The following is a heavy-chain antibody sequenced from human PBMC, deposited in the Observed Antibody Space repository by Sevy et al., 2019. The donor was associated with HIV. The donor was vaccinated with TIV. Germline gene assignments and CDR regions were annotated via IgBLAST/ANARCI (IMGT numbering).Heavy chain of an antibody. J-gene: IGHJ4*02. CDR1: GFTFSSYG. CDR3: ARDKLPPVMVTMVRGALSYFFDY. D-gene: IGHD3-10*01. V-gene: IGHV3-33*01. CDR2: IWYDGTNK. Sequence: GGSLRLSCAASGFTFSSYGMHWVRQAPDKGLEWVAVIWYDGTNKYYAHSVKGRFTISRDNSKNTLYLQMSSLRAEDTAVYYCARDKLPPVMVTMVRGALSYFFDYWGQGTLVTVSS.